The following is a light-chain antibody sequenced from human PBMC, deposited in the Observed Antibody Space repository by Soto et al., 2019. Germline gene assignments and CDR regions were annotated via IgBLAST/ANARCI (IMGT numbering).Light chain of an antibody. V-gene: IGLV2-14*01. J-gene: IGLJ1*01. CDR1: TSDVGRYNY. Sequence: QSALTQPASVSGSPGQSITISCTGTTSDVGRYNYVSWYQQHPGKAPKLIIYDVSNRPSGVSNRFSGSMSGNTASLTISGLQAEDEADYYCNSYTSSSTYVFGTGTKLTVL. CDR3: NSYTSSSTYV. CDR2: DVS.